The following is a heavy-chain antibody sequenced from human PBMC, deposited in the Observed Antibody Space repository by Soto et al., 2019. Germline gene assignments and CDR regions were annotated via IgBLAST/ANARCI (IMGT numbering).Heavy chain of an antibody. J-gene: IGHJ4*02. Sequence: QVQLQESGPGLVKPSETLSLTCTVSGGSVSSGSYYWSWIRQPPGKGLEWIGYIYYSGSTDYNPSLKSRVTISVDSSKNQFSLKLSSVTAADTAVYYCARRGADSSGYYPFWGQGTLVTVSS. CDR3: ARRGADSSGYYPF. D-gene: IGHD3-22*01. V-gene: IGHV4-61*01. CDR2: IYYSGST. CDR1: GGSVSSGSYY.